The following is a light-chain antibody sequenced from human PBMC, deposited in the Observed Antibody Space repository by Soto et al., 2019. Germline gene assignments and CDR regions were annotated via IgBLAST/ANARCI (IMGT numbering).Light chain of an antibody. CDR3: QQCDNLPLT. CDR1: QDISVY. J-gene: IGKJ4*01. V-gene: IGKV1-33*01. Sequence: DIQMTQSPSSLSASVGDRVTITCQASQDISVYLNWYQQRPGKAPKLLIFDASNLETGVPSRFSGSGSGTYFTFTISSLQPEDVAAYYWQQCDNLPLTFGGGTKVDIK. CDR2: DAS.